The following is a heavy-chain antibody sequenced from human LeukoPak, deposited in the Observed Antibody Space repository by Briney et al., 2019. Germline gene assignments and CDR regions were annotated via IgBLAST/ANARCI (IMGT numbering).Heavy chain of an antibody. CDR3: ARGLKQWLEYYFDY. V-gene: IGHV1-8*02. Sequence: ASVKVSCKASGYTFTGYYLHWVRQAPGQGLEWMGWMNPNSGNTGYAQKFQGRVTMTRNTSISTAYMELSSLRSEDTAVYYCARGLKQWLEYYFDYWGQGTLVTVSS. D-gene: IGHD6-19*01. J-gene: IGHJ4*02. CDR1: GYTFTGYY. CDR2: MNPNSGNT.